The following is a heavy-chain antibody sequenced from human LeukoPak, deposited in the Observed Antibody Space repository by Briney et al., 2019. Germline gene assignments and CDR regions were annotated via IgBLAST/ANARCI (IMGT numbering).Heavy chain of an antibody. J-gene: IGHJ6*02. D-gene: IGHD3-22*01. CDR3: ARGLHYYDSSGYYYRGGMDV. CDR2: ISSSGSVM. CDR1: GFMFSSYE. V-gene: IGHV3-48*03. Sequence: GGSLRFSCAASGFMFSSYEMNWVRQAPGKGLEWVSYISSSGSVMYYADSVQGRFTISRDSAKNSLYLQMNSLRAEDTAVYYCARGLHYYDSSGYYYRGGMDVWGQGTTVTVSS.